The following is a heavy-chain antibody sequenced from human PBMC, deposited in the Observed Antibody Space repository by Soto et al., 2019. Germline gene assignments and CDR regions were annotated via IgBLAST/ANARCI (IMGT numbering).Heavy chain of an antibody. CDR3: ARGLCSNYVPLYYCDD. CDR2: INPSGGNT. J-gene: IGHJ4*02. V-gene: IGHV1-46*01. Sequence: QVQLVQSGAEVKKPGASVKVSCKASGYTFTSYYMHWVRQAPGQRLEWMGIINPSGGNTSYAQKFRGSVTMTRDTSTSPVYMELSSLRSEDTAVYYCARGLCSNYVPLYYCDDWGQGTLVTVSS. D-gene: IGHD4-4*01. CDR1: GYTFTSYY.